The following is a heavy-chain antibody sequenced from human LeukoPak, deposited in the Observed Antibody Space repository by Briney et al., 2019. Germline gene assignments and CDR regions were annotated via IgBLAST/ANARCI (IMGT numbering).Heavy chain of an antibody. J-gene: IGHJ4*02. D-gene: IGHD3-22*01. CDR2: IYHSGST. V-gene: IGHV4-38-2*01. CDR3: ARSYDSTGYYVDY. CDR1: GYSISSGYY. Sequence: PSETLSLTCAVFGYSISSGYYWGWIRQPPGKGLEWIGSIYHSGSTYYNPSLKSRVTISVDTSKNQFSLKLSSVTAADTAAYYCARSYDSTGYYVDYWGQGTLVTVSS.